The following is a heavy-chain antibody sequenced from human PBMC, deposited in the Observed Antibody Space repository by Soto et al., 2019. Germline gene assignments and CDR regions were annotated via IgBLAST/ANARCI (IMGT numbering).Heavy chain of an antibody. J-gene: IGHJ5*01. Sequence: EVQLVESGGGLVQPGGSLRLSGAASGFTFFAYWSHWVRQVPGKGLVWVSRINSDGSHTSYADSVRGRFTISRDNSKNKVYLTMNSLTAEDTAVYYCAKEGDYGASAGENWFDSWGQGSLVTVSS. CDR1: GFTFFAYW. CDR3: AKEGDYGASAGENWFDS. D-gene: IGHD4-17*01. V-gene: IGHV3-74*01. CDR2: INSDGSHT.